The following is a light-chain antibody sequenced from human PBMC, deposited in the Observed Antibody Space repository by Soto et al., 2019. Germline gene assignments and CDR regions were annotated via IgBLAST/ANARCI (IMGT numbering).Light chain of an antibody. CDR3: QQYNTWPRT. CDR1: QTVTSNF. V-gene: IGKV3-20*01. CDR2: GAS. J-gene: IGKJ1*01. Sequence: VLTQSPGTLSLSPGERATLSCRASQTVTSNFLAWYQEKPGQAPRLLIYGASSRATGIPDRFSGSGSGTDFTLTISRLEPEDFAVYYCQQYNTWPRTFGQGTKVDIK.